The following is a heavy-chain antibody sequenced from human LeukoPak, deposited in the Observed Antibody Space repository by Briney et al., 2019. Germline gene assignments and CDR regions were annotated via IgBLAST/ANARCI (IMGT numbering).Heavy chain of an antibody. CDR2: IIPIFGTA. CDR3: ARRRVTIFGVVILRTYGMDV. Sequence: SVKVSCKASGGTSSSYAISWVRQAPGQGLEWMGGIIPIFGTANYAQKFQGRVTITADESTSTAYMELSSLRSEDTAVYYCARRRVTIFGVVILRTYGMDVWGQGTTVTVSS. V-gene: IGHV1-69*13. D-gene: IGHD3-3*01. J-gene: IGHJ6*02. CDR1: GGTSSSYA.